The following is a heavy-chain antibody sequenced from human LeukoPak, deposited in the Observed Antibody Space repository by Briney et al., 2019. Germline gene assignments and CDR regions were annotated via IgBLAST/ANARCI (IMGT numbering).Heavy chain of an antibody. J-gene: IGHJ4*02. V-gene: IGHV4-34*01. D-gene: IGHD5-12*01. CDR3: ARTELRLISFDY. CDR1: GGSFSGYY. CDR2: INHSGST. Sequence: SETLSLTCAVYGGSFSGYYWSWIRQPPGKGLEWIGEINHSGSTNYNPSLKSRVTISVDTSKNQFSLKLSSVTAADTAVYYCARTELRLISFDYWGQGTLVTVSS.